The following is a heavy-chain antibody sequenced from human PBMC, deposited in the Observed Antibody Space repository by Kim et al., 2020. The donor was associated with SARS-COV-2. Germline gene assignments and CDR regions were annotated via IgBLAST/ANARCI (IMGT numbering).Heavy chain of an antibody. Sequence: GGSLRLSCAASGFTFSSYAMHWVRQAPGKGLEWVAVISYDGSNKYYADSVKGRFTISRDNSKNTLYLQMNSLRAEDTAVYYCARDLAEHYYGSGTYYYGMDVWGQGTTVTVSS. CDR3: ARDLAEHYYGSGTYYYGMDV. J-gene: IGHJ6*02. CDR2: ISYDGSNK. CDR1: GFTFSSYA. D-gene: IGHD3-10*01. V-gene: IGHV3-30*04.